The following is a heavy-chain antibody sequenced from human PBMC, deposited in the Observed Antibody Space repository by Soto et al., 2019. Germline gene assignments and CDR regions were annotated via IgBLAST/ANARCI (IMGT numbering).Heavy chain of an antibody. CDR1: GYTFTSYY. J-gene: IGHJ6*02. CDR3: ATPLEATSTYYYYGMDV. Sequence: QVQLVQSGAEVKKPGASVKVSCKASGYTFTSYYMHWVRQAPGQGLEWMGIINPSGGSTSYAQKFQGRVTMTRDTSTNTVYMELSSLRSEDTAVYYCATPLEATSTYYYYGMDVWGQGTTVTVSS. V-gene: IGHV1-46*01. CDR2: INPSGGST.